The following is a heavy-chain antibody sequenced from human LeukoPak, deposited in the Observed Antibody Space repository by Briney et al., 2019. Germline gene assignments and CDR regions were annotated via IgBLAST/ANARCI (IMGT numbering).Heavy chain of an antibody. Sequence: PGGSLRLSCAASGFTFSDYYMSWIRQAPGKGLEWVSYISISGTTINYADSVKGRFTFSRDNAKNSLYLQMNSLRAEDTAVYYCARAGRLQYGDYVAFDYWGQGTLVTVSS. V-gene: IGHV3-11*01. J-gene: IGHJ4*02. CDR3: ARAGRLQYGDYVAFDY. D-gene: IGHD4-17*01. CDR2: ISISGTTI. CDR1: GFTFSDYY.